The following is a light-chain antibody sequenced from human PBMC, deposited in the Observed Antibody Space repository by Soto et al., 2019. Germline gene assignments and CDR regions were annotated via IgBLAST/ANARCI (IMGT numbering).Light chain of an antibody. CDR2: RNN. Sequence: QSVLTQPPSASGTPGQRVTISCSGSSSNIGSNTVNWYQQLPGVAPKLFIYRNNQRPSGVPDRLSGSKSGTSASLAISGLQSEDEADYYCATWDDSLKRYVFGSGTKLTVL. CDR1: SSNIGSNT. V-gene: IGLV1-44*01. CDR3: ATWDDSLKRYV. J-gene: IGLJ1*01.